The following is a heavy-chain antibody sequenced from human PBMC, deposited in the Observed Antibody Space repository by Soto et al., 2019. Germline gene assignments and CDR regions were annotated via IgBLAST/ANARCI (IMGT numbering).Heavy chain of an antibody. CDR3: AKDIRGGIMMVRGVLDY. Sequence: QVQLVESGSGVVQPGRSLRLSCAASGIAFGSYGMHWVRQAPGKGLEWVAGISYDGSHQYYVDSVKGRFTISRDSSKNALYLQMNSLRPEDTAVYYGAKDIRGGIMMVRGVLDYWGQGTLVTVSS. J-gene: IGHJ4*02. D-gene: IGHD3-10*01. CDR2: ISYDGSHQ. CDR1: GIAFGSYG. V-gene: IGHV3-30*18.